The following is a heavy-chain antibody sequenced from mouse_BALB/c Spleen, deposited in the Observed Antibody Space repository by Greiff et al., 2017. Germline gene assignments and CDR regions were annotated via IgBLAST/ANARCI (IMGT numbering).Heavy chain of an antibody. CDR1: GYSITSGYY. V-gene: IGHV3-6*02. D-gene: IGHD1-1*01. CDR3: AREGYYYGSSLSYAMDY. CDR2: ISYDGSN. Sequence: EVQRVESGPGLVKPSQSLSLTCSVTGYSITSGYYWNWIRQFPGNKLEWMGYISYDGSNNYNPSLKNRISITRDTSKNQFFLKLNSVTTEDTATYYCAREGYYYGSSLSYAMDYWGQGTSVTVSS. J-gene: IGHJ4*01.